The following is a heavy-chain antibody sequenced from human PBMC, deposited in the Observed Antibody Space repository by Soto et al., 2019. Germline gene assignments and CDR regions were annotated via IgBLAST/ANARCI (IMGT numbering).Heavy chain of an antibody. J-gene: IGHJ4*02. Sequence: PGGSLRLSCAASGFTFNIYPMSWVRQAPGKGLEWVSGISDSTSGTFYADSVKGRFTISRDNSKNTLYLQMNSLRAEDTAVYYCAKSFCSSTSCSRGHFDYWGRGTLVTVP. V-gene: IGHV3-23*01. D-gene: IGHD2-2*01. CDR2: ISDSTSGT. CDR3: AKSFCSSTSCSRGHFDY. CDR1: GFTFNIYP.